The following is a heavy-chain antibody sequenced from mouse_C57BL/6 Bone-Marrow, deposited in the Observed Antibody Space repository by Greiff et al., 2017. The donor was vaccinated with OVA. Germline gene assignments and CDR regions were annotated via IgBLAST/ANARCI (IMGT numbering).Heavy chain of an antibody. CDR2: INPSSGYT. J-gene: IGHJ3*01. Sequence: QVQLQQSGAALAKPGASVKLSCQASGYTFTSYWMHWVKQRPGQGLEWIGYINPSSGYTKYNQKFKDKATVTADKSSSTAYMQLSSLTYEDSAVYYCAGGWLLPNWGQGTLVTVSA. CDR1: GYTFTSYW. D-gene: IGHD2-3*01. V-gene: IGHV1-7*01. CDR3: AGGWLLPN.